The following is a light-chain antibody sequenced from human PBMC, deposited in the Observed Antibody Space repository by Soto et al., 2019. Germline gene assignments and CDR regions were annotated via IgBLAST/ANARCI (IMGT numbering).Light chain of an antibody. CDR1: QTVNSDY. CDR2: ATS. J-gene: IGKJ1*01. Sequence: IVLTQSPGTLSLSPGETATLSCRASQTVNSDYLAWFQQRPGQAPRLLIFATSRRATDIPDRFSGSGSGPDFTLAIRRLEPEDFAVYYCHQFGYSPRTSGQGTKVDIK. V-gene: IGKV3-20*01. CDR3: HQFGYSPRT.